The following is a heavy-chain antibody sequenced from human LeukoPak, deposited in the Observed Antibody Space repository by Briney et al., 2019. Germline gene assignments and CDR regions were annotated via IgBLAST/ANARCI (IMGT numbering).Heavy chain of an antibody. D-gene: IGHD3-16*02. J-gene: IGHJ4*02. CDR3: ARGQDDYVWGSYRHTLFDY. CDR2: ISYDGSNK. V-gene: IGHV3-30*04. CDR1: GLTLSSYA. Sequence: GGSLRLSCAASGLTLSSYAMSWVRQAPGKGLEWVAVISYDGSNKYYADSVKGRFTISRDNSKNTLYLQMNSLRAEDTAVYYCARGQDDYVWGSYRHTLFDYWGQGTLVTVSS.